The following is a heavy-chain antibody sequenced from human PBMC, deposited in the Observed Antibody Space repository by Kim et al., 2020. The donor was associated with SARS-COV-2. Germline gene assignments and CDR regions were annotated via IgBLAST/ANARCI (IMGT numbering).Heavy chain of an antibody. V-gene: IGHV3-48*04. CDR2: SSSTI. CDR3: ARDLQHY. J-gene: IGHJ4*02. Sequence: SSSTIYYAESVKGRFTISRDNAKNSLYLQMNSLRAEDTAVYYCARDLQHYWGQGTLVTVSS.